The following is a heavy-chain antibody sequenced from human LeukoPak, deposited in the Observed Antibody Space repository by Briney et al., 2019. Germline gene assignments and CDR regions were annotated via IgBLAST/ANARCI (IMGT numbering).Heavy chain of an antibody. V-gene: IGHV4-30-2*01. CDR2: INHSGST. CDR1: GGSISSGGYS. J-gene: IGHJ4*02. Sequence: PSQTLSLTCAVSGGSISSGGYSWSWIRQPPGKGLEWIGEINHSGSTNYNPSLKSRVTISVDTSKNQFSLKLSSVTAADTAVYYCARVRKCGYSYGSAKSLFDYWGQGTLVTVSS. CDR3: ARVRKCGYSYGSAKSLFDY. D-gene: IGHD5-18*01.